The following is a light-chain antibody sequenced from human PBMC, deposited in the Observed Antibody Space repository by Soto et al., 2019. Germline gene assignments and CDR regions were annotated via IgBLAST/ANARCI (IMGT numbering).Light chain of an antibody. J-gene: IGKJ5*01. Sequence: DNVLTESPATLSLSPGERATLSCRASQTLSDFHLAWYQQRPGQPPRLLIYGASTRATGVPDRFSGSGSGTDFTLTISSLEPEDFAVYYCQQRSNWPITFGQGTRLEI. CDR1: QTLSDFH. CDR3: QQRSNWPIT. V-gene: IGKV3-11*01. CDR2: GAS.